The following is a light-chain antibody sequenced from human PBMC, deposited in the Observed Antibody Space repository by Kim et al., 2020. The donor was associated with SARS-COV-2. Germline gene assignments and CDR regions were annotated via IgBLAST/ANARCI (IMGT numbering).Light chain of an antibody. J-gene: IGKJ4*01. CDR1: QDIRNN. Sequence: EIVLTQSPATLSMSPGERVIVSCRASQDIRNNLAWYQQKPGQAPRLLMHGVSIRANGIPARFSGSGSGTEFTLTISSLQSEDFAVYYCQQYEIWPPITFGGGTKVDIK. CDR3: QQYEIWPPIT. V-gene: IGKV3-15*01. CDR2: GVS.